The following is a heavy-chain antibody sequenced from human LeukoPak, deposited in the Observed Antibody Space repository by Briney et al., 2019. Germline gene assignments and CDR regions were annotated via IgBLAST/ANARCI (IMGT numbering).Heavy chain of an antibody. V-gene: IGHV3-7*01. D-gene: IGHD3-22*01. Sequence: GGSLRLSCAASGFTFSSYWMSWVRQAPGKGLEWVANIKQDGSEKYYVDSVKGRFTISRDNAKNSLYPQMNSLRAEDTAVYYCARDLVGYYYYDSSGYYPIDYWGQGTLVTVSS. CDR2: IKQDGSEK. J-gene: IGHJ4*02. CDR1: GFTFSSYW. CDR3: ARDLVGYYYYDSSGYYPIDY.